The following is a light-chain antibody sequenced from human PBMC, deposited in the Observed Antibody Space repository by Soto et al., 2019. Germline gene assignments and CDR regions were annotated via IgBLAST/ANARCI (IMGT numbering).Light chain of an antibody. CDR3: ATWDTSMNAWL. V-gene: IGLV1-51*01. CDR1: NSNIGTNF. CDR2: GNA. J-gene: IGLJ3*02. Sequence: QSVLTQAPSVSAPPGQKVTISCSGSNSNIGTNFVSWYQQLPGTTPKLLIHGNANRPSGIPDRFSASKSGASATLVIAGLQPGDEATYYWATWDTSMNAWLFGGRTKVTVL.